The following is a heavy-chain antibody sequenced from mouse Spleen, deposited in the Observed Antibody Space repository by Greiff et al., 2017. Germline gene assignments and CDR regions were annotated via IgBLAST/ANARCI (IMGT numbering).Heavy chain of an antibody. CDR1: GYAFSSSW. J-gene: IGHJ1*03. CDR2: IYPGDGDT. D-gene: IGHD4-1*01. CDR3: ARLLGRYFDV. V-gene: IGHV1-82*01. Sequence: QVQLQQSGPELVKPGASVKISCKASGYAFSSSWMNWVKQRPGKGLEWIGRIYPGDGDTNYNGKFKGKATLTADKSSSTAYMQLSSLTSEDSAVYFCARLLGRYFDVWGTGTTVTVSS.